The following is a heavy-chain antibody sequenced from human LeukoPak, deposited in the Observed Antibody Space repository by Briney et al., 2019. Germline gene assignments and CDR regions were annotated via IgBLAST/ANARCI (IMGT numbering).Heavy chain of an antibody. Sequence: SETLSLTCTVSGGSISSSSYYWGWIRQPPGKGLEWIGSIYYSGSTYYNPSLKGRVTISVDTSKNQFSLKLSSVTAADTAVYYCARGGFKWGDGYNSEDFDYWGQGTLVTVSS. CDR3: ARGGFKWGDGYNSEDFDY. CDR1: GGSISSSSYY. CDR2: IYYSGST. D-gene: IGHD5-24*01. J-gene: IGHJ4*02. V-gene: IGHV4-39*07.